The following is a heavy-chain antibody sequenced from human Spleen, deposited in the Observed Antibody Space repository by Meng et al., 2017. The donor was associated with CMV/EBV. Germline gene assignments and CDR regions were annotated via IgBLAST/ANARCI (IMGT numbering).Heavy chain of an antibody. CDR2: INHSGST. V-gene: IGHV4-34*01. CDR3: ASFHRYCSSTSCDLVPSY. Sequence: SKTLSLTCSVHGGSLSDYYWSWIRQPPGKGLEWIGEINHSGSTNYNPSLKSRVTISVDTSKNQFSLKLSSVTAADTAVYYCASFHRYCSSTSCDLVPSYWGQGTLVTVSS. J-gene: IGHJ4*02. D-gene: IGHD2-2*01. CDR1: GGSLSDYY.